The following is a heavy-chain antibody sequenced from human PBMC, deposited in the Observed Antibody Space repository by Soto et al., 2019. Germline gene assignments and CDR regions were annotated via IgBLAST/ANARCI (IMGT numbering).Heavy chain of an antibody. CDR2: TYYRSKWYN. CDR3: ARDFFGLSGYALYYFDY. Sequence: PSQTLSLTCAISGDSVSSNSAAWNWIRQSPSRGLEWLGRTYYRSKWYNDYAVSVKSRITINPDTSKNQFSLQLNSVTPEDTAVYYCARDFFGLSGYALYYFDYWGQGTLVTVSS. V-gene: IGHV6-1*01. D-gene: IGHD5-12*01. CDR1: GDSVSSNSAA. J-gene: IGHJ4*02.